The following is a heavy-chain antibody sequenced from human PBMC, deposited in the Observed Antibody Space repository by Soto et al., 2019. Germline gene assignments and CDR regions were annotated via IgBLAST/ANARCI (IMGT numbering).Heavy chain of an antibody. CDR3: ARDFATSSFLYGMDV. CDR2: ISHDGSNK. Sequence: GGSLRLSCAASGFTFSSYAMHWVRQAPGKGLEWVAVISHDGSNKYYADSVKGRFTISRDNSKNTLYLQMNSLRAEDTAVYYCARDFATSSFLYGMDVWGQGTTVTVSS. CDR1: GFTFSSYA. D-gene: IGHD2-2*01. V-gene: IGHV3-30-3*01. J-gene: IGHJ6*02.